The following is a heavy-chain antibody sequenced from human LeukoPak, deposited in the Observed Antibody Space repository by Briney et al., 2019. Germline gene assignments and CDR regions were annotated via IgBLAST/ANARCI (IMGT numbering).Heavy chain of an antibody. Sequence: PGGSLRLSCAASGFTFSSYSMNWVRQAPGKGLEWVAVISYDGSNKYYADSVKGRFTISRDNSKNTLYLQMNSLRAEDTAVYYCARDSGFSGTQRGEYWGQGTLVTVSS. J-gene: IGHJ4*02. CDR1: GFTFSSYS. CDR2: ISYDGSNK. V-gene: IGHV3-30*03. CDR3: ARDSGFSGTQRGEY. D-gene: IGHD3/OR15-3a*01.